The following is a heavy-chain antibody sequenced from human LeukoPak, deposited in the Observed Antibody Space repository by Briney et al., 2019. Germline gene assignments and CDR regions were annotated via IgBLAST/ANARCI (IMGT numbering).Heavy chain of an antibody. CDR3: ARAYSSGNFDY. CDR2: INWNGGNT. D-gene: IGHD3-22*01. J-gene: IGHJ4*02. Sequence: GGSLRLCCAASGFTFDDYGMSWVRQAPGKGLEWVSGINWNGGNTGYADSVKGRFAISRDNAKNSLYLQMNSLRAEDTALYYCARAYSSGNFDYWGQGTLVTVSS. CDR1: GFTFDDYG. V-gene: IGHV3-20*04.